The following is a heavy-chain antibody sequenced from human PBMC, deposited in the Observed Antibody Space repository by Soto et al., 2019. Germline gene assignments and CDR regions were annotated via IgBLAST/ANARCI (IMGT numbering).Heavy chain of an antibody. D-gene: IGHD3-22*01. J-gene: IGHJ5*02. CDR3: AKFRDIPMIVVVMSSFDP. V-gene: IGHV3-23*01. Sequence: GGSLRLSCAASGFTFSSYAMSWVRQAPGKGLEWVCAISGSGGSTYYADSVKGRFTISRDNSKNTLYLQMNSLRAEDTAVYYCAKFRDIPMIVVVMSSFDPGCQGTLVTVSS. CDR2: ISGSGGST. CDR1: GFTFSSYA.